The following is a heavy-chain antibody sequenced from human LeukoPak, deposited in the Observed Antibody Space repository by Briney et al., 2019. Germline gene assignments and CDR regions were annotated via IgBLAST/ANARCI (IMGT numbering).Heavy chain of an antibody. J-gene: IGHJ5*02. CDR2: IYHSGST. Sequence: SQTLSLTCTVSGGSISSGGYYWSWIRQPPGKGLEWIGYIYHSGSTYYNPSLKSRVTISVDRSKNQFSLKLSSVTAADTAVYYCAREPKYYYDSSGSNWFDPWGQGTLVTVSS. CDR3: AREPKYYYDSSGSNWFDP. D-gene: IGHD3-22*01. CDR1: GGSISSGGYY. V-gene: IGHV4-30-2*01.